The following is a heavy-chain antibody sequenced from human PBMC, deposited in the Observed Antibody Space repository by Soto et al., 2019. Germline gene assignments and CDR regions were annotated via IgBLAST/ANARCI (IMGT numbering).Heavy chain of an antibody. CDR3: AKGVTMVRGVILDWFDP. D-gene: IGHD3-10*01. J-gene: IGHJ5*02. V-gene: IGHV3-30*18. Sequence: QVPLVESGGGVVQPGRSLRLSCAASGFTFSSYGMHWVRQAPGKGLEWVAVISYDGSNKYYADSVKGRFTISRDNSKNTLYLQMNSLRTEDTAVYYCAKGVTMVRGVILDWFDPWGQGTLVTVSS. CDR2: ISYDGSNK. CDR1: GFTFSSYG.